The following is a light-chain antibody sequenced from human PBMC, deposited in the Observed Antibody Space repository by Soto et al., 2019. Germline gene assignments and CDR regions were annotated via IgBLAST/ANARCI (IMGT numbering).Light chain of an antibody. J-gene: IGLJ1*01. CDR3: CSYVGATTYV. CDR1: SSNIGGYNV. Sequence: QSVLTQPASVSGSPGQSITISCSGTSSNIGGYNVVSWYQQHPGKAPKVIVYEGIKRPSGVSDRFSGSTSGSTASLTISGLQAEDEAEYYYCSYVGATTYVFGSGTKLTVL. CDR2: EGI. V-gene: IGLV2-23*01.